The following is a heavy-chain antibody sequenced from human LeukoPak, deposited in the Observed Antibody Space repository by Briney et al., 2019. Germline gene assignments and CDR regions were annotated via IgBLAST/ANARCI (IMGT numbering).Heavy chain of an antibody. CDR1: GFTVSSNY. CDR3: AREFAPNYYYYMDV. V-gene: IGHV3-53*01. J-gene: IGHJ6*03. D-gene: IGHD3-16*01. Sequence: PGGSLRLSCAASGFTVSSNYMSWVRQAPGKGLEWVSVIYSGGSTYYADSVKGRFTISRDNSKNTLCLQMNSLRAEDTAVYYCAREFAPNYYYYMDVWGKGTTVTVSS. CDR2: IYSGGST.